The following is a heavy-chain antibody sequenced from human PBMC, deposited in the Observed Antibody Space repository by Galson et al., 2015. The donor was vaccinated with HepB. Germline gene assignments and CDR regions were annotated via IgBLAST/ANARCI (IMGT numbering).Heavy chain of an antibody. J-gene: IGHJ5*02. D-gene: IGHD6-6*01. CDR1: GYTFTGYY. Sequence: SVKVSCKASGYTFTGYYMHWVRQAPGQGLEWMGWINPNNGGTNYAQKFQGRVTMTRDTSISTAYMELSRLRSDDTAGYYCARDLFPLAAQIDVRSRPPYNWFDPWGQGTLVTVSS. CDR2: INPNNGGT. V-gene: IGHV1-2*02. CDR3: ARDLFPLAAQIDVRSRPPYNWFDP.